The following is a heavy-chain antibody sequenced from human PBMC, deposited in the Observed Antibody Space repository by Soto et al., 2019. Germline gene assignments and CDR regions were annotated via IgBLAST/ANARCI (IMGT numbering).Heavy chain of an antibody. J-gene: IGHJ5*02. CDR2: IFSNDER. D-gene: IGHD2-15*01. V-gene: IGHV2-26*01. CDR1: GFSLSNAGMG. Sequence: QVTLKESSPVLEKPTETLTLTCTVSGFSLSNAGMGVSWIRQPPGKALEWLAHIFSNDERRFSTSLKNRLTISKDTFNSQVVLIMTNMDPVDTATYYCAQTEDGGRSRTPAGWFDAWGQGTLVTVSS. CDR3: AQTEDGGRSRTPAGWFDA.